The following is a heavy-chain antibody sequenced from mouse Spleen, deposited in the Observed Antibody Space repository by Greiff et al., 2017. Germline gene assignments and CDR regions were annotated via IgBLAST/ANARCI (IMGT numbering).Heavy chain of an antibody. Sequence: VKLVESGPELVKPGASVKMSCKASGYTFTDYVISWVKQRTGQGLEWIGEIYPGSGSTYYNEKFKGKATLTADKSSNTAYMQLSSLTSEDSAVYFCARDYYGSSHAMDYWGQGTSVTVSS. CDR3: ARDYYGSSHAMDY. CDR2: IYPGSGST. V-gene: IGHV1-77*01. J-gene: IGHJ4*01. CDR1: GYTFTDYV. D-gene: IGHD1-1*01.